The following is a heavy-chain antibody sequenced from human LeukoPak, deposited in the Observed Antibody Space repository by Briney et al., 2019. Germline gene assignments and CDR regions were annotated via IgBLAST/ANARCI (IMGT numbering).Heavy chain of an antibody. J-gene: IGHJ4*02. CDR1: GFTFSDYY. Sequence: GGSLRLSCAASGFTFSDYYMSWIRQAPGKGLEWVSHISGTKSITYYADSVKGRFSISRGNAKNSLYLQMNSLRAEDTAVYYCARDIGGMTIEYYFDFWGQGTLVTVSS. V-gene: IGHV3-11*01. CDR3: ARDIGGMTIEYYFDF. D-gene: IGHD4/OR15-4a*01. CDR2: ISGTKSIT.